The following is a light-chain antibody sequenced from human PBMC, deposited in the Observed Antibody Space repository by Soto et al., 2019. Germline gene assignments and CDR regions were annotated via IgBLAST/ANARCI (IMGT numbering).Light chain of an antibody. J-gene: IGLJ1*01. CDR1: SSNIGGNS. V-gene: IGLV1-51*01. CDR3: QSYDSSLSGSDV. CDR2: DDN. Sequence: QSVLTQPPSVSAAPGQKVTISCSGSSSNIGGNSVSWYQQLPGTAPKLLIYDDNKRPSGIPDRFSGSKSGTSATLGITGFQTGDEADYYCQSYDSSLSGSDVFGTGTKVTV.